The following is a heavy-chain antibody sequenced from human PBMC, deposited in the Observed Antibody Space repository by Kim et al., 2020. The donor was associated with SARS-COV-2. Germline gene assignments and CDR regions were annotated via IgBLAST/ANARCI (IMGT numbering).Heavy chain of an antibody. V-gene: IGHV4-31*02. CDR3: ARDRGGYCSGGSCEYYFDY. Sequence: SRVTIAVDTSKNQFSLKLSSVTAADTAVYYCARDRGGYCSGGSCEYYFDYWGQGTLVTVSS. D-gene: IGHD2-15*01. J-gene: IGHJ4*02.